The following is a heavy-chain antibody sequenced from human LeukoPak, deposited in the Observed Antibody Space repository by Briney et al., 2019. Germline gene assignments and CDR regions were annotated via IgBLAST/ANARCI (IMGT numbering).Heavy chain of an antibody. V-gene: IGHV4-59*01. D-gene: IGHD3-22*01. Sequence: SETLSLTCTVSGGSISSFYWSWIRQPPGKGLEWIGCIYYSGSTNYNPSLKSRVTISVDTSKNQFSLKLSSVTAADTAVYCCARVRPNYYDSSGIGDYFDYWGQGTLVTVSS. CDR3: ARVRPNYYDSSGIGDYFDY. CDR2: IYYSGST. J-gene: IGHJ4*02. CDR1: GGSISSFY.